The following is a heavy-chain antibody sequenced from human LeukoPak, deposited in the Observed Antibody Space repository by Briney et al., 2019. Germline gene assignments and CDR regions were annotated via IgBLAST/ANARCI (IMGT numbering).Heavy chain of an antibody. CDR1: GGSITRGGYS. J-gene: IGHJ4*02. Sequence: SQTLSLTCAVSGGSITRGGYSWTWIRQPPGKGLEWIGYIYYIGSTYYNPSLESRVTISIDRSNQFSLRLSSVTAADTAVYYCARANFCGGTSCYYFDYWGQGTLVTVSS. CDR2: IYYIGST. D-gene: IGHD2-2*01. V-gene: IGHV4-30-2*01. CDR3: ARANFCGGTSCYYFDY.